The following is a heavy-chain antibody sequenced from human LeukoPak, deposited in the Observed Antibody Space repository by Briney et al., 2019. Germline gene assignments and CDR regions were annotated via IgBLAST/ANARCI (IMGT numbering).Heavy chain of an antibody. CDR1: GGSFSGYY. Sequence: SETLSLTCAVYGGSFSGYYWSWIRQPPGKGLEWIGEINHSGSTNYNPSLKSRVTISVDTSKNQFSLKLSSVTAADTAVYYCVSRYPYDPYVWGKGATVTVSS. D-gene: IGHD5-12*01. CDR3: VSRYPYDPYV. CDR2: INHSGST. V-gene: IGHV4-34*01. J-gene: IGHJ6*04.